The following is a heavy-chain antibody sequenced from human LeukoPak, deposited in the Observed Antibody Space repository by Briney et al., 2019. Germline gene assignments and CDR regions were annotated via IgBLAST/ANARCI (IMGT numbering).Heavy chain of an antibody. CDR1: GYTFTGYY. J-gene: IGHJ4*02. Sequence: ASVKVSCKASGYTFTGYYMHWVRQAPGQGLEWMGWINPNSGGTNYAQKFQGRVTMTRDTSISTAYMELSRLRSDDTAVYYCARVPYYYDSSGLYYFDYWGQGTLVTVSS. D-gene: IGHD3-22*01. CDR2: INPNSGGT. V-gene: IGHV1-2*02. CDR3: ARVPYYYDSSGLYYFDY.